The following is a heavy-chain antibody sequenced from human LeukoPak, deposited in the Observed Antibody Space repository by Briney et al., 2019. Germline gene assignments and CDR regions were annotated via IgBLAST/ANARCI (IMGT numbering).Heavy chain of an antibody. CDR3: AAGAYYYDSSGYYYHDY. J-gene: IGHJ4*02. D-gene: IGHD3-22*01. Sequence: SVTVSCQDTGFTLTSSAVKWLGQARGQRLEWIGWIVVGSGNTNYAQKFQERVTITRDMSTSTAYMELSSLRSEDTAVYYCAAGAYYYDSSGYYYHDYWGQGTLVTVSS. CDR2: IVVGSGNT. V-gene: IGHV1-58*01. CDR1: GFTLTSSA.